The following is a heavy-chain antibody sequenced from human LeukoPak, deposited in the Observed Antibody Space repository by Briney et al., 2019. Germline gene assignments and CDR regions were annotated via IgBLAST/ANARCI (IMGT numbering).Heavy chain of an antibody. CDR3: ARVCSHARTGYYYYMDV. CDR2: ISGSGGST. V-gene: IGHV3-23*01. Sequence: GGSLRLSCAASGFTFSSYAMSWVRQAPGKGLEWVSAISGSGGSTYYADSVKGRFTISRDNSKNTLYLQMNSLRAEDTAVYYCARVCSHARTGYYYYMDVWGKGTTVTVSS. J-gene: IGHJ6*03. D-gene: IGHD3/OR15-3a*01. CDR1: GFTFSSYA.